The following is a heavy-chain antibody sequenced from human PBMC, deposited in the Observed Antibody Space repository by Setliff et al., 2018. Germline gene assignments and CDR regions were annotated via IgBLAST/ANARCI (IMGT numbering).Heavy chain of an antibody. CDR1: GYTFTGYY. CDR2: INPNSGGT. D-gene: IGHD3-3*01. Sequence: ASVKVSCKASGYTFTGYYMHWVRQAPGQGLEWMGWINPNSGGTNYAQKFQGRVTITADKSTSTAYMELSSLRSEDTAVYYCAISTIFGVVSPTPDAFDIWGQGTMVTVSS. CDR3: AISTIFGVVSPTPDAFDI. J-gene: IGHJ3*02. V-gene: IGHV1-2*02.